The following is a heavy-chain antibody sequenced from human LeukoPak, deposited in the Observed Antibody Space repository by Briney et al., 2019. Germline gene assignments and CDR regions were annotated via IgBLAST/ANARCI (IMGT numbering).Heavy chain of an antibody. Sequence: ASVKVSCKASGYTFTNYHIHWVRQAPGQGLEWMGRINPSGGSTTYAQKFQGRVTMTRNTSTTTVYMELSSLRSEDTAVYYCARDNSDTIKGECSGACYWWFDPWGQGTLVTVSS. D-gene: IGHD2-21*01. J-gene: IGHJ5*02. CDR3: ARDNSDTIKGECSGACYWWFDP. CDR1: GYTFTNYH. CDR2: INPSGGST. V-gene: IGHV1-46*01.